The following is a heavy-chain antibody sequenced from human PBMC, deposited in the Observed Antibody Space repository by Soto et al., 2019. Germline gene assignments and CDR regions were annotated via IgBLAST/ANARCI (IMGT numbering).Heavy chain of an antibody. V-gene: IGHV3-9*01. CDR3: AKDYSRSGWRPYFDY. CDR2: ISWNSGSI. CDR1: GFTFDDYA. Sequence: EVQLVESGGGLVQPGRSLRLSCAASGFTFDDYAMHWVRQAPGKGLEWVSGISWNSGSIGYADSVKGRFTISRDNAKNSLYLQMNSLRAEDTALYYCAKDYSRSGWRPYFDYWSQGTLVTVSS. J-gene: IGHJ4*02. D-gene: IGHD6-19*01.